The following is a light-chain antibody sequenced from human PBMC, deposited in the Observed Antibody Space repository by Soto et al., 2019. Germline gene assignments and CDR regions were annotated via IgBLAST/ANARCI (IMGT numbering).Light chain of an antibody. V-gene: IGKV1-5*01. CDR2: VAS. CDR3: QQYSSYPT. CDR1: QSISTW. Sequence: DIQMTQSPSTLSASVGDRVTITCRASQSISTWLAWFQQKPGKAPDLLIYVASTLQSGVPSRFSGSGSGTDFTLTITSLQTDDFATYYCQQYSSYPTFGQGTKVDIK. J-gene: IGKJ1*01.